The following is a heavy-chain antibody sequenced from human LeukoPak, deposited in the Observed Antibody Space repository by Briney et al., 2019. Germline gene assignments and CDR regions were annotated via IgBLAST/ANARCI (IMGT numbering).Heavy chain of an antibody. CDR2: IYHSGST. D-gene: IGHD3-10*01. V-gene: IGHV4-38-2*02. Sequence: SETLSLTCTVSGYSISSGYYWGWIRQPPGKGLEWIGSIYHSGSTYYNPSLKSRVTISVDTSKNPFSLKLSSVTAADTAVYYCARIMVDHYYYYYYMDVWGKGTTVTVSS. J-gene: IGHJ6*03. CDR1: GYSISSGYY. CDR3: ARIMVDHYYYYYYMDV.